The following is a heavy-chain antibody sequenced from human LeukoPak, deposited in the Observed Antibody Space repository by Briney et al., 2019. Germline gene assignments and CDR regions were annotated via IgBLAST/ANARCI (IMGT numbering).Heavy chain of an antibody. CDR3: ARANYGDYLDY. D-gene: IGHD4-17*01. J-gene: IGHJ4*02. CDR1: GFTFSGYA. CDR2: MSYDGGNI. V-gene: IGHV3-30-3*01. Sequence: GGSLRLSCAASGFTFSGYAMHWVRQPPGKGLDWVAVMSYDGGNIYYADSVKGRFTISRDNSKSTVYLQMNSLRPEDTALYYCARANYGDYLDYWGQGTLVTVSA.